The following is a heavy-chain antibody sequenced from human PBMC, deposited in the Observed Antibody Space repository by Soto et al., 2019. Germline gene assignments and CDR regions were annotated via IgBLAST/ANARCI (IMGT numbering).Heavy chain of an antibody. CDR2: IYYSGST. CDR3: ARQENCSGGSCYPAGYYYYYMDV. D-gene: IGHD2-15*01. J-gene: IGHJ6*03. CDR1: GGSISSSSYY. Sequence: SETLSLTCTVSGGSISSSSYYWGWIRQPPGKGLEWIGSIYYSGSTYYNPSLKSRVTISVDTSKNQFSLKLSSVTAADTAVYYCARQENCSGGSCYPAGYYYYYMDVWGKGTTVTVSS. V-gene: IGHV4-39*01.